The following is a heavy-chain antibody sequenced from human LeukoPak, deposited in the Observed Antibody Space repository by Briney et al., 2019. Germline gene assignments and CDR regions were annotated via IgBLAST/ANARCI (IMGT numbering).Heavy chain of an antibody. CDR3: ARAALGRDYDILTGDQTYYYYYMDV. V-gene: IGHV1-69*05. D-gene: IGHD3-9*01. J-gene: IGHJ6*03. CDR2: IIPIFGTA. CDR1: GGTFSSYA. Sequence: SVKVSCKASGGTFSSYAISWVRQAPGQGLEWMGGIIPIFGTANYAQKFQGRVTFNTDESTSTAYMELSSLRSEDTAVYYCARAALGRDYDILTGDQTYYYYYMDVWGKGTTVTVSS.